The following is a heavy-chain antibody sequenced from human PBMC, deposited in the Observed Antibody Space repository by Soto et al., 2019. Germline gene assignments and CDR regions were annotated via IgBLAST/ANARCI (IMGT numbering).Heavy chain of an antibody. V-gene: IGHV4-59*08. J-gene: IGHJ3*02. D-gene: IGHD1-26*01. Sequence: SETLSLTCTVSGGSISSYYWSWIRQPPGKGLEWIGYIYYSGSTNYNPSLKSRVTISVDTSKNQFSLKLSSVTAADTAVYYCARLGGFDAFDIWGQGTMVTVSS. CDR3: ARLGGFDAFDI. CDR1: GGSISSYY. CDR2: IYYSGST.